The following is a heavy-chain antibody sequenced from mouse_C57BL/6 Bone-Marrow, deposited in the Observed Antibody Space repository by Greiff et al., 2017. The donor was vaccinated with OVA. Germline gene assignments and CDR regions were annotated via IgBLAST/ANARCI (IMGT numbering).Heavy chain of an antibody. CDR2: IYPGDGDT. CDR3: AREGNSNYVGWYFDV. J-gene: IGHJ1*03. V-gene: IGHV1-82*01. Sequence: VKLMESGPELVKPGASVKISCKASGYAFSSSWMNWVKQRPGKGLEWIGRIYPGDGDTNYNGKFKGKATLTADKSSSTAYMQLSSLTSEDSAVYCCAREGNSNYVGWYFDVWGTGTTVTVSS. CDR1: GYAFSSSW. D-gene: IGHD2-5*01.